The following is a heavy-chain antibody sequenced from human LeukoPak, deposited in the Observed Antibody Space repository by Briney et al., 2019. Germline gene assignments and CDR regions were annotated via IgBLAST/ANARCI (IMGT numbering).Heavy chain of an antibody. V-gene: IGHV3-7*01. D-gene: IGHD2-8*01. CDR3: ARDMYGGTDY. J-gene: IGHJ4*02. CDR1: GFTFSSSW. CDR2: IKQDGTEK. Sequence: GRSLRLSCAASGFTFSSSWMSWVRQAPGGGQEWAANIKQDGTEKYYVNSVKGRFTISRDNAKNSLYLQMNSLRAEDTAAYYCARDMYGGTDYWGQGTLVTVSS.